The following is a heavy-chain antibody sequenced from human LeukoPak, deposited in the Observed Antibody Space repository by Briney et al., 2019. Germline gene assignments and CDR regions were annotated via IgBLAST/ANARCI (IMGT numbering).Heavy chain of an antibody. CDR1: GGSFSGYY. Sequence: SETLSLTCAVYGGSFSGYYWSWIRQPPGKGLEWIGEIDHSGSTNYNPSLKSRVTISVDTSKNQFSLKLSSVTAADTAVYYCARGQPGWSGSNNWFDPWGQGTLVTVSS. V-gene: IGHV4-34*01. CDR3: ARGQPGWSGSNNWFDP. CDR2: IDHSGST. D-gene: IGHD3-3*01. J-gene: IGHJ5*02.